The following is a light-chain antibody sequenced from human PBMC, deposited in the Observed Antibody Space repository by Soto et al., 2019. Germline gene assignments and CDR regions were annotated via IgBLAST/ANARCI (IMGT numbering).Light chain of an antibody. CDR3: QQLSRYPLT. V-gene: IGKV1-9*01. Sequence: DSQLTQSPSVLSASVGDTVTITCRASQALSNYLAWYQQKPGKAPDLLIYSASTLQSGVPSRFSGSGSETEFSLTIRALQPEDFATYYCQQLSRYPLTFGGGTKVDIK. J-gene: IGKJ4*01. CDR2: SAS. CDR1: QALSNY.